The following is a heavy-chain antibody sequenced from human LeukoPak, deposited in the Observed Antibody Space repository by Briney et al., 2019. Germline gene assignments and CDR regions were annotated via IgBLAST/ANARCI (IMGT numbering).Heavy chain of an antibody. Sequence: GGSLRLSCAASGFTFSSYGMHWVRQAPGKGLEWVAVIWYDGSNKYYADSVKGRFTISRENAKNSLYLQMNSLRAGDTAVYYCARGRITGSLFGMDVWGQGTTVTVSS. CDR3: ARGRITGSLFGMDV. CDR1: GFTFSSYG. J-gene: IGHJ6*02. D-gene: IGHD2-15*01. V-gene: IGHV3-33*01. CDR2: IWYDGSNK.